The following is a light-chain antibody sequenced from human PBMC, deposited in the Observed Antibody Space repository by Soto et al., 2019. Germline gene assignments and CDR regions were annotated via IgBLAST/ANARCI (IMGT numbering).Light chain of an antibody. CDR1: QSLDTW. Sequence: DIQVTKSPATLSAYVGDRVTITCRASQSLDTWLAWYQHKQGKAPKLLVSEASTSQNGVPSRFSGSGSGTEFALTICSLQPDDVTTYYCQQYSRYPYAFGQGTKLEIK. CDR3: QQYSRYPYA. J-gene: IGKJ2*01. CDR2: EAS. V-gene: IGKV1-5*03.